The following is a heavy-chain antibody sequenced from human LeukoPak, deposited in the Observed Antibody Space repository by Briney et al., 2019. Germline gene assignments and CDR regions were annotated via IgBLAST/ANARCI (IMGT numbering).Heavy chain of an antibody. D-gene: IGHD3-10*01. CDR1: GGSFSGYY. Sequence: SETLSLTCAVYGGSFSGYYWSWIRQPPGKGLEWIGEINHSGSTNYNPSLKSRVTISVDTSKNQFSLKLSSVTAADTAAYYCARVAITMVRGAKNWFDPWGQGTLVTVSS. V-gene: IGHV4-34*01. CDR2: INHSGST. CDR3: ARVAITMVRGAKNWFDP. J-gene: IGHJ5*02.